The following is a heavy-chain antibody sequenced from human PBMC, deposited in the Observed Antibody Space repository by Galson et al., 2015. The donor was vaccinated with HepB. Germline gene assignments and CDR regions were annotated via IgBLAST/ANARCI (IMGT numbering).Heavy chain of an antibody. CDR3: AKGEYSSGWYHIDYYYYGMDV. CDR2: ISGSGGST. Sequence: SLRLSCAASGFTFSSYAMSWVRQAPGKGLEWVSAISGSGGSTYYADSVKGRFTISRDNSKNTLYLQMNSLRAEDTAVYYCAKGEYSSGWYHIDYYYYGMDVWGQGTTVTVSS. V-gene: IGHV3-23*01. CDR1: GFTFSSYA. D-gene: IGHD6-19*01. J-gene: IGHJ6*02.